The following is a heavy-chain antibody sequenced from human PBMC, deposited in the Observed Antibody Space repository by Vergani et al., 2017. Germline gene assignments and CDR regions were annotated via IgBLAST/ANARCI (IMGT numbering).Heavy chain of an antibody. J-gene: IGHJ3*02. V-gene: IGHV3-23*01. CDR2: LSASDRRT. CDR1: GFTFIMHA. Sequence: EVQLLESGGDLVQPGGSLRLSCAASGFTFIMHAMSWVRQAPGKGLEWVSTLSASDRRTHYADSVKGRFTISRDISKNTLFLHMNSLRPEDTAVYYCAKVGRSEVAGTFGAFDIGGQGTMVTVSS. CDR3: AKVGRSEVAGTFGAFDI. D-gene: IGHD6-19*01.